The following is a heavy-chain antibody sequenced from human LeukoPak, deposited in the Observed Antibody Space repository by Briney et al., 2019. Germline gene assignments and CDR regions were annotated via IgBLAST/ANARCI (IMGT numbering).Heavy chain of an antibody. CDR1: GGSISSYY. CDR2: IYSSGST. CDR3: ARGAYDRSGYYAPYSDY. Sequence: SETLSLTCTVSGGSISSYYWSWIRQPPGKGLEWIGYIYSSGSTNYNPSLKSRVTISLHTSKNQFSLKLSSVTAADTAVYYCARGAYDRSGYYAPYSDYWGQGTLVTVSS. D-gene: IGHD3-22*01. J-gene: IGHJ4*02. V-gene: IGHV4-59*01.